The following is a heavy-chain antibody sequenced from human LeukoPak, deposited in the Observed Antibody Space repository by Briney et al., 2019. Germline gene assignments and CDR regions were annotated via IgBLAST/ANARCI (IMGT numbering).Heavy chain of an antibody. V-gene: IGHV4-39*07. D-gene: IGHD6-13*01. CDR2: IYYSGST. J-gene: IGHJ5*02. Sequence: NPSETLSLTCTVSGGSISSSSYYWGWIRQPPGKGLEWIGSIYYSGSTYYNPSLKSRVTISVDTSKNQFSLKLSSVTAADTAVYYCARGYSSSWYVYWFDPWGQGTLVTVSS. CDR3: ARGYSSSWYVYWFDP. CDR1: GGSISSSSYY.